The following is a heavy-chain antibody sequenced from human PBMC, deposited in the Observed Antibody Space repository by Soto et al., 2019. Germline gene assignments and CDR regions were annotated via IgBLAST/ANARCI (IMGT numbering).Heavy chain of an antibody. CDR2: IYASGST. D-gene: IGHD2-2*01. Sequence: QVQLQESGPGLVKPSETLSLTCTVSGGSISSSYWSWFRQPAGKGLEWIGRIYASGSTNYNPSLKSRVTMSVDTSKNQFSLKLRSVTAADTAVYYCARACSSTSCYDVFDYWGQGTLVTVSS. J-gene: IGHJ4*02. V-gene: IGHV4-4*07. CDR3: ARACSSTSCYDVFDY. CDR1: GGSISSSY.